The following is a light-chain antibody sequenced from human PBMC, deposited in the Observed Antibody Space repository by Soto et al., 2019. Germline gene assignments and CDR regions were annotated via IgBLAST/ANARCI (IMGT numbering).Light chain of an antibody. J-gene: IGKJ1*01. CDR3: QQYYSYWT. CDR2: DAS. Sequence: DIQMTQSPSTLSASVGDRVAITCRASQSIGRWLAWYQQKPGKAPKLLIFDASTLENGVPARFSGSRSGPEFSLTISSLQPDDFATYYCQQYYSYWTLGQGTKV. CDR1: QSIGRW. V-gene: IGKV1-5*01.